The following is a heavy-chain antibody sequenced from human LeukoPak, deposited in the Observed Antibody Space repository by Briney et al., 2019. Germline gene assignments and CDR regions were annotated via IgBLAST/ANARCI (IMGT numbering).Heavy chain of an antibody. J-gene: IGHJ3*02. CDR3: ARPYSSTLKAFDI. CDR1: GYTFTNYW. V-gene: IGHV5-51*01. Sequence: GESLRISCKGSGYTFTNYWIGWGRQMPGKGLEWVALMYPGDSETRYSPSFQGQVTISADKSISTAYLQWSSVKASDTAMYYCARPYSSTLKAFDIWGQGTMVTVSS. D-gene: IGHD6-13*01. CDR2: MYPGDSET.